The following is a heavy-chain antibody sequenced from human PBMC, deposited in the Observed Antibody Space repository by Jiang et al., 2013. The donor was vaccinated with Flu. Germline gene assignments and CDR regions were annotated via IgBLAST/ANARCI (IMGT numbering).Heavy chain of an antibody. D-gene: IGHD3-22*01. Sequence: GAEVKKPGESLKISCKGSGYSFTSYWIGWVRQMPGKGLEWMGIIYPGDSDTRYSPSFQGQVTISADKSISTAYLQWSSLKASDTAMYYCARQTYYYDSSGYYYESAFDIWGQGTMVTVSS. CDR3: ARQTYYYDSSGYYYESAFDI. CDR2: IYPGDSDT. V-gene: IGHV5-51*01. CDR1: GYSFTSYW. J-gene: IGHJ3*02.